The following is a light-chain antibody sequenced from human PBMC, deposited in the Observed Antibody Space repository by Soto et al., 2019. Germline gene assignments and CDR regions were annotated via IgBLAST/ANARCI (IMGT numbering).Light chain of an antibody. CDR2: DIS. J-gene: IGKJ4*01. CDR3: QQYNSWPLT. Sequence: EIVLTQSPATLSLSPGERATLSCRASQSVSSNLAWYQQKPGQPPRLLIYDISTRATGIPTRFSGSGSGTEFTLTISSLQSEDFAVYYCQQYNSWPLTFGGGTKV. V-gene: IGKV3D-15*01. CDR1: QSVSSN.